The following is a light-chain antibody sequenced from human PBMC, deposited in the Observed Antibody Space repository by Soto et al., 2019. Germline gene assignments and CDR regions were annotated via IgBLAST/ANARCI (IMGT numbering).Light chain of an antibody. CDR1: QSISTW. J-gene: IGKJ2*01. CDR2: KAS. V-gene: IGKV1-5*03. CDR3: QQYNSYYT. Sequence: DIQMTQSPSTLSASVGDRVTITCRASQSISTWLAWYQQKPGKAPKLLIYKASSLESGVPSRFIASGSGTEFTLTITSLQPDDFATHYSQQYNSYYTFGQGTKVDIK.